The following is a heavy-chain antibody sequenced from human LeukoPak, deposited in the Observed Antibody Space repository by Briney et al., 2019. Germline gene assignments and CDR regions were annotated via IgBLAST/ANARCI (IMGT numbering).Heavy chain of an antibody. Sequence: SETLSLTCGVSGVSITSGNWWSWVRQPPGKGLEWIGEIYHSGSINYNPSLKSRVTISVDKSKNQFSLKLNSVTAADTAVYYCWHSGYESGLDYWGQGTLVTVSS. D-gene: IGHD5-12*01. CDR1: GVSITSGNW. CDR2: IYHSGSI. CDR3: WHSGYESGLDY. J-gene: IGHJ4*02. V-gene: IGHV4-4*02.